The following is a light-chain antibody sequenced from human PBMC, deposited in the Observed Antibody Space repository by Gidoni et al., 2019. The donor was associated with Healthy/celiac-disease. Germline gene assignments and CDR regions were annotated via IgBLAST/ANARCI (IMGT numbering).Light chain of an antibody. CDR1: QSVSSSY. J-gene: IGKJ2*01. Sequence: EIVLTQSPGTLSLSPGERATLSCRASQSVSSSYLAWYQQKPGQAPRLLIYGASSRATGIPDRFSGSGSGTDFILTISRLEPEDFAVYYCQQYGSSPGYTFXQXTKLEIK. CDR2: GAS. CDR3: QQYGSSPGYT. V-gene: IGKV3-20*01.